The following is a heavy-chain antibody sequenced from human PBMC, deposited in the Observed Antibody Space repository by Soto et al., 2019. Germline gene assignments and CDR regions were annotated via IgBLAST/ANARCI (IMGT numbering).Heavy chain of an antibody. D-gene: IGHD1-26*01. CDR3: ASRYGSAIDY. CDR1: GGTISSWY. CDR2: IYYSGST. V-gene: IGHV4-59*08. J-gene: IGHJ4*02. Sequence: QVQLQESGPGLVKPSETLSLTCTVSGGTISSWYWSWIRQPPGKGLEWIEYIYYSGSTNCNPSLKSRVTISVDTSKNQFSLKLSSVTAADTAVYYCASRYGSAIDYWGQGTLVTVSS.